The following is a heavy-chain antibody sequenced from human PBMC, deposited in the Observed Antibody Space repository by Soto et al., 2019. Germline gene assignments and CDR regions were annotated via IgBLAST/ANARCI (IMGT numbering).Heavy chain of an antibody. J-gene: IGHJ4*02. CDR1: AFTFSDHY. CDR2: TRNKANNYTT. D-gene: IGHD5-18*01. V-gene: IGHV3-72*01. CDR3: SSGLPNFDS. Sequence: EVQLVESGGALVQPGGSLRLSCAASAFTFSDHYMDWVRQAPGKVLEWVGRTRNKANNYTTEYAASVKGKFTISRDDSKKLLYLQMNSLKTEDTAVYYCSSGLPNFDSWGQGTLVTVSS.